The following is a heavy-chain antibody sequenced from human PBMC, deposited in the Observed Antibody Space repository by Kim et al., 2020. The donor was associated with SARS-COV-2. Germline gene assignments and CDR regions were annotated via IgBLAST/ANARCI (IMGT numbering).Heavy chain of an antibody. CDR1: GFTFSSYS. CDR3: ARDPNGGNVY. D-gene: IGHD2-15*01. J-gene: IGHJ4*02. CDR2: ISSSSSYI. V-gene: IGHV3-21*01. Sequence: GGSLRLSCAASGFTFSSYSMNWVRQAPGKGLESVSSISSSSSYIYYADSVKGRFTISRDNAKNSLYLQMNSLRAEDTAVYYCARDPNGGNVYWGQGTLVTVSS.